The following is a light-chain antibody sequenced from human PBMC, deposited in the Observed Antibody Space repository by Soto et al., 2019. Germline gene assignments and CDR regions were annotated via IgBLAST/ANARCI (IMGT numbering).Light chain of an antibody. J-gene: IGKJ5*01. CDR3: QQYNSYPLT. CDR1: QSISSW. Sequence: DIQMTQSPSTLSASVGDRVTITCRASQSISSWLAWYQQKPGRAPTLLIYKASTLESGVPSRFSGSRSGTEFTLTISSLQPDDFATYYCQQYNSYPLTFGQRTRLEIK. V-gene: IGKV1-5*03. CDR2: KAS.